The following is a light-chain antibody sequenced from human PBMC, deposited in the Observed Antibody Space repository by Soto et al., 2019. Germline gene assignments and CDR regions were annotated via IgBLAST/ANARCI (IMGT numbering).Light chain of an antibody. J-gene: IGLJ2*01. CDR1: KIGSKS. V-gene: IGLV3-21*02. Sequence: SYELTQPPSVSVAPGQTARITCGENKIGSKSVHWYQQKAGQAPVLVVHDDSDRPSGIPERFSGSNSGNTATMSISRVEVGDEADYYCQVWDTGSDHVVCGGGTKLTVL. CDR3: QVWDTGSDHVV. CDR2: DDS.